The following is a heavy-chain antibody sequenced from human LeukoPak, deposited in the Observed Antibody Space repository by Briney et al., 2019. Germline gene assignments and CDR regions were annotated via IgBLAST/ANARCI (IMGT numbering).Heavy chain of an antibody. V-gene: IGHV4-59*01. CDR3: ARVDSSNWYEYRGYFDY. Sequence: SETLSLTCTVSGGSISSYYWSWIRQPPGKGLEWIGYIYYSGSTNYNPSLKSRVTISVDASKNQFSLKLSSVTAADTAVYYCARVDSSNWYEYRGYFDYWGQGTLVTVSS. D-gene: IGHD6-13*01. CDR1: GGSISSYY. J-gene: IGHJ4*02. CDR2: IYYSGST.